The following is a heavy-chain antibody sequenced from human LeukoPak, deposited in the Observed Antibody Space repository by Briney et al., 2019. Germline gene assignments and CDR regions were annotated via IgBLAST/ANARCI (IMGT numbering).Heavy chain of an antibody. J-gene: IGHJ4*02. CDR3: VRDNGGEHL. D-gene: IGHD3-16*01. V-gene: IGHV3-23*01. Sequence: GGSLRLSCAAFGFTFSSYAMNWVRQAPGKGLEWVSGISGSGGSTYYADSVKGRFTISRDNSKNTLYLQMNSLRAEDTAVYYCVRDNGGEHLWGQGTLVTVSS. CDR1: GFTFSSYA. CDR2: ISGSGGST.